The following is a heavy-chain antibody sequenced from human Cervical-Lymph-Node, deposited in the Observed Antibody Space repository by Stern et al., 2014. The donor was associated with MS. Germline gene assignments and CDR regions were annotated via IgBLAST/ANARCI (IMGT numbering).Heavy chain of an antibody. CDR2: IIRPEGTA. D-gene: IGHD3-10*01. CDR1: GD. CDR3: ATGAGDNWFDP. J-gene: IGHJ5*02. V-gene: IGHV1-69*06. Sequence: VQLVQSGADVKKPGSSVRVSCKASGDISWLRQAPGQGLVYRGCIIRPEGTAHYTQRFQGRLTITADKSTNTTYMELSSLRSDDTAIYYCATGAGDNWFDPWGQGTLVSVSS.